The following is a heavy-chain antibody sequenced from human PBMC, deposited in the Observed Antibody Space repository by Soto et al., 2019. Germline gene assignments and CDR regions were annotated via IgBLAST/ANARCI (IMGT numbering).Heavy chain of an antibody. Sequence: SETLSLTCTVSGGSVSSGSYYWSWIRQPPGKGLEWIGYIYYSGSTNYNPSLKSRVTISVDTSKNQFSLKLSSVTAADTAVYYCARIYYDSSGSYTRNYYYYMDVWGKGTTVTVSS. J-gene: IGHJ6*03. CDR3: ARIYYDSSGSYTRNYYYYMDV. CDR2: IYYSGST. CDR1: GGSVSSGSYY. V-gene: IGHV4-61*01. D-gene: IGHD3-22*01.